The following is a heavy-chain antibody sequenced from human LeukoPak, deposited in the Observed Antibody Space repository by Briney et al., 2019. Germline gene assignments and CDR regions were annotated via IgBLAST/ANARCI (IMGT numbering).Heavy chain of an antibody. Sequence: GGSLRLSCAASGFNFSNYVMGWVRQAPGKGLEWVSAFSGSGGHAYHADAVEGRFSISRDTSKNTLYLQMNSLRAEDTAVYYCAKDPRSSHSLYYFDYWGQGTLVTVSS. J-gene: IGHJ4*02. CDR2: FSGSGGHA. V-gene: IGHV3-23*01. CDR1: GFNFSNYV. D-gene: IGHD6-13*01. CDR3: AKDPRSSHSLYYFDY.